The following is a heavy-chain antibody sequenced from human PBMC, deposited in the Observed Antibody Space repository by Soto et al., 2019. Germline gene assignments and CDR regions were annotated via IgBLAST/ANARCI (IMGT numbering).Heavy chain of an antibody. D-gene: IGHD4-17*01. Sequence: SETLSLTCTVSGGSISSYYWSWIRQPPGKGLEWIGYIYYSGSTNYNPSLKSRVTISVDTSKNQFSLKLSSVTAADTAVYYCARLPGDYNYYYGMDVWGQGTTVTVSS. CDR3: ARLPGDYNYYYGMDV. CDR1: GGSISSYY. J-gene: IGHJ6*02. V-gene: IGHV4-59*01. CDR2: IYYSGST.